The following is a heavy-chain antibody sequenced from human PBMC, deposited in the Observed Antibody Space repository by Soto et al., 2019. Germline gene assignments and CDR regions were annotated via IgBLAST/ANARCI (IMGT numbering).Heavy chain of an antibody. CDR2: IYPGDSDT. Sequence: GSLKISCKGSGYSFTSYWIGWVRQMPGKGLEWMGIIYPGDSDTRYSPSFQGQVTISADKSISTAYLQWSSLKASDTAMYYCARQSAAGSFWFDPWGRGTLVTVS. J-gene: IGHJ5*02. CDR1: GYSFTSYW. V-gene: IGHV5-51*01. D-gene: IGHD6-13*01. CDR3: ARQSAAGSFWFDP.